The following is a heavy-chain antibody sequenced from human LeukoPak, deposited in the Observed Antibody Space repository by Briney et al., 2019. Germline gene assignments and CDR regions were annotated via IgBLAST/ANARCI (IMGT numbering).Heavy chain of an antibody. Sequence: GGSLRLSCAASGFTFDDYAMHWVRQAPGKGLEWVSLISWDGGSTYYADSVKGRFTISRDNSKNSLYLQMNSLRAEDTAVYYCARSYCSGGSCFYFDYWGQGTLVTVSS. V-gene: IGHV3-43D*03. CDR2: ISWDGGST. CDR1: GFTFDDYA. D-gene: IGHD2-15*01. J-gene: IGHJ4*02. CDR3: ARSYCSGGSCFYFDY.